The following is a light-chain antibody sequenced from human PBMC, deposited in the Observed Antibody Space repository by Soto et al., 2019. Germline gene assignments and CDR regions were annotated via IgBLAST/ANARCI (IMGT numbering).Light chain of an antibody. CDR3: SSYAGSYPVV. V-gene: IGLV2-11*01. J-gene: IGLJ2*01. CDR1: SSDVGGYNY. Sequence: QSALTQPRSVSESPGQSVTISCTGTSSDVGGYNYVTWYQQHRGKAPILMIYDVSKRPSGVPDCFSGSKSGNTASLTISGLQAEDEADYYCSSYAGSYPVVFGGGTKLTVL. CDR2: DVS.